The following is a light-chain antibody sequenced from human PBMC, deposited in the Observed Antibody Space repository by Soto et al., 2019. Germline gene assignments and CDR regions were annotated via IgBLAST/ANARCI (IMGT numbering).Light chain of an antibody. V-gene: IGKV1-27*01. J-gene: IGKJ1*01. Sequence: DIQMTQSPSSLSASVGDRVIITCRASQGITNYLAWYQQKPGKVPKLLIYAASTLQSGVPSRVSGSGSGTDFTLTISSLQPEDVATYYCQKYNSAPQTFGQGTKVEIK. CDR1: QGITNY. CDR2: AAS. CDR3: QKYNSAPQT.